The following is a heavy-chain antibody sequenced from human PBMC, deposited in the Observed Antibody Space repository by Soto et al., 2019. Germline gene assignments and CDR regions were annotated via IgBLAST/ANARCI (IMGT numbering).Heavy chain of an antibody. CDR2: IYYSGST. Sequence: SETLSLTCTVSGGSISSYYWSWIRQPPGKGLEWIGYIYYSGSTNYNPSLKSRVTISVDTSKNQFSLKLSSVTAADTDVYYCARATSSWYDYWGQGTLVTVYS. J-gene: IGHJ4*02. CDR3: ARATSSWYDY. CDR1: GGSISSYY. D-gene: IGHD6-13*01. V-gene: IGHV4-59*01.